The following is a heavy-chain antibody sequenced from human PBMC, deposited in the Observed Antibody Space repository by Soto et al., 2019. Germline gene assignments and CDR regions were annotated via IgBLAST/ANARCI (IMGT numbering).Heavy chain of an antibody. CDR2: IWYDGSNK. Sequence: GGSLRLSCAASGFTFSSYGMHWVRQAPGKGLEWVAVIWYDGSNKYYADSVKGRFTISRDNSKNTLYLQMNSLRAEDTAVYYCATRWGYCSSTSCYGTSDAFDIWGQGTMVTVSS. CDR3: ATRWGYCSSTSCYGTSDAFDI. J-gene: IGHJ3*02. V-gene: IGHV3-33*01. D-gene: IGHD2-2*01. CDR1: GFTFSSYG.